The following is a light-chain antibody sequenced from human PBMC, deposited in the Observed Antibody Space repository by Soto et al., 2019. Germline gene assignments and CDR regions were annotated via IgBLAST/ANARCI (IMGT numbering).Light chain of an antibody. V-gene: IGLV2-8*01. CDR2: EVT. Sequence: QSVLTQPPSASGSPGQSVTISCTGTSSDVGAYKYVSWYQQYPGKAPKLMIYEVTKRPSGVPDRFSGSKSGNMASLTVSGLQAEDEADYYCTSYVGNDIWVFGGGTKLTVL. J-gene: IGLJ3*02. CDR1: SSDVGAYKY. CDR3: TSYVGNDIWV.